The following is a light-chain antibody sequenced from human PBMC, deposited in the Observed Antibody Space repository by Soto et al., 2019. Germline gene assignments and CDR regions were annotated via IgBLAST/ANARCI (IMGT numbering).Light chain of an antibody. CDR2: GAS. J-gene: IGKJ4*01. V-gene: IGKV3D-20*02. CDR3: QERSHWALT. Sequence: EIILTQSPVTLSVSPGERATLSCRASQSFANNVACYHQKHRKPPRPLIYGASSRATGIPDRFSGSGSGTAFTLTIRTMETEDFAVYSCQERSHWALTFGGGTKVDIK. CDR1: QSFANN.